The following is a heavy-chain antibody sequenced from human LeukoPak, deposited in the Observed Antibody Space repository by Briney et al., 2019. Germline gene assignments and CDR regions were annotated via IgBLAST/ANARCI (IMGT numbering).Heavy chain of an antibody. Sequence: SETLSLTCTVSGGSISSYYWSWIRQPPGKGLEWIGYIYYSGSTYYNPSLKSRVTISVDRSKNQFSLKLSSVTAADTAVYYCARGGPGDYYYGMDVWGQGTTVTVSS. V-gene: IGHV4-59*12. CDR1: GGSISSYY. J-gene: IGHJ6*02. D-gene: IGHD4-17*01. CDR3: ARGGPGDYYYGMDV. CDR2: IYYSGST.